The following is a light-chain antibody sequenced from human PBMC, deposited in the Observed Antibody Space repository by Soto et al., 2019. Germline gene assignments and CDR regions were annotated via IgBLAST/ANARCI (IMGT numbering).Light chain of an antibody. V-gene: IGLV2-11*01. Sequence: QSVLTQPRSVSGSPGQSVTVSCIGTXXXVGDYNSVSWYQQHPGKAPKLMIYDVSKRPSGVPDRFSGSKSGNTASLTISGLQAEDEADYYCCSYVGSYSYVFGIGTKLTVL. CDR2: DVS. CDR3: CSYVGSYSYV. J-gene: IGLJ1*01. CDR1: XXXVGDYNS.